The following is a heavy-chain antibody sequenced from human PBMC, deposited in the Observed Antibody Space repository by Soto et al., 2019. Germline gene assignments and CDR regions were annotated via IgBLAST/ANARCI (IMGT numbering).Heavy chain of an antibody. CDR3: AKEPLRYSSGWYGNYYYYYMDV. CDR1: GFTFSSYA. V-gene: IGHV3-23*01. Sequence: PGGSLRLSCAASGFTFSSYAMSWVRQAPGKGLEWVSAISGSGGSTYYADSVKGRFTISRDNSKNTLYLQMNSLRAEDTAVYYCAKEPLRYSSGWYGNYYYYYMDVWGIGTTVTVSS. D-gene: IGHD6-19*01. J-gene: IGHJ6*03. CDR2: ISGSGGST.